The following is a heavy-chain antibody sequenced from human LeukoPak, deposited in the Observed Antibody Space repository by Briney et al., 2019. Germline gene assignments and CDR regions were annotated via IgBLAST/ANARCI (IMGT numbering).Heavy chain of an antibody. CDR2: INPSGGST. CDR1: GYTFTSYY. V-gene: IGHV1-46*01. Sequence: ASVKVSCKASGYTFTSYYMHWVRQAPGQGLEWMGIINPSGGSTSYAQKFQGRVTMTRDTSTCTVYMELSSLRSEDTAVYYCARDDFTMVRGVTPNWFDPWGQGTLVTVSS. J-gene: IGHJ5*02. CDR3: ARDDFTMVRGVTPNWFDP. D-gene: IGHD3-10*01.